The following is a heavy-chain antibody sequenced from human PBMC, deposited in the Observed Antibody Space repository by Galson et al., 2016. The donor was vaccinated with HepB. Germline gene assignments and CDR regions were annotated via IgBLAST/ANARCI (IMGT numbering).Heavy chain of an antibody. CDR3: ARALRSGWYWYFDL. CDR2: IWYDGSNK. V-gene: IGHV3-33*01. D-gene: IGHD6-19*01. CDR1: GFTFSSYG. J-gene: IGHJ2*01. Sequence: SLRLSCAASGFTFSSYGMHWVRQAPGTGLEWVAVIWYDGSNKYYADSVKGRFTISRDNSKNTLYLQMNSLRAEDTAVYYCARALRSGWYWYFDLWGRGTLVTV.